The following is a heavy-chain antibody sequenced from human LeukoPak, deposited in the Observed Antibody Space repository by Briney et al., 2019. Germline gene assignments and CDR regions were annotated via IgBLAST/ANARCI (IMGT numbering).Heavy chain of an antibody. CDR3: AREPSTTFNWFDP. J-gene: IGHJ5*02. D-gene: IGHD2/OR15-2a*01. Sequence: PSETLSLTCTVSGGSISSYYWSWIRQPPGKGLEWIGYIYYSGSTNYNPSLKSRVTISVDTSKNQFSLKLSSVTAADTAVYYCAREPSTTFNWFDPWGQGTLVTVSS. CDR1: GGSISSYY. CDR2: IYYSGST. V-gene: IGHV4-59*01.